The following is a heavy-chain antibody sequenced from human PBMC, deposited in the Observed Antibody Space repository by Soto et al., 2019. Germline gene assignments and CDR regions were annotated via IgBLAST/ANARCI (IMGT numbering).Heavy chain of an antibody. D-gene: IGHD2-2*01. CDR2: VIPVFGTT. CDR3: ARSSPYIVVRKPTGNHDYYGMDV. V-gene: IGHV1-69*01. J-gene: IGHJ6*02. Sequence: QGQLVQSGAEVKKPGSSVKVFCKASVGTFSNYTISWVRQAPGQGLEWMGGVIPVFGTTDYEQKFQGRVAMTANGYTSTAYMKLRSQRSAETAVYYCARSSPYIVVRKPTGNHDYYGMDVWGQGTKVTVSS. CDR1: VGTFSNYT.